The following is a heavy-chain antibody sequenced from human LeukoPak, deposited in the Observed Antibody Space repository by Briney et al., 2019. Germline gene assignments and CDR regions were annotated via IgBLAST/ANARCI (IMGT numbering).Heavy chain of an antibody. J-gene: IGHJ6*02. CDR2: IIPIFGTA. CDR1: GGTFISYA. V-gene: IGHV1-69*13. CDR3: ARDGRYSYGPPYGMDV. Sequence: GASVKVSCKASGGTFISYAISWVRQAPGQGLEWMGGIIPIFGTANYAQKFQGRVTITADESTSTAYMELSSLRSEDTAVYYCARDGRYSYGPPYGMDVWGQGTTVTVSS. D-gene: IGHD5-18*01.